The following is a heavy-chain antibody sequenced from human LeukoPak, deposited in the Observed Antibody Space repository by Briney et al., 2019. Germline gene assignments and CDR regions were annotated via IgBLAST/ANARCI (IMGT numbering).Heavy chain of an antibody. V-gene: IGHV1-18*01. D-gene: IGHD6-13*01. J-gene: IGHJ6*03. Sequence: ASVKVSCKASGYTFINYGISWVRQAPGQGLEWMGWMSTYNGNTQYAQKFQGRVIMTTDTSTNTAYMELSSLKSDDTAVYYCAREAAAAGMEYYYYMDVWGKGTTVTVSS. CDR1: GYTFINYG. CDR2: MSTYNGNT. CDR3: AREAAAAGMEYYYYMDV.